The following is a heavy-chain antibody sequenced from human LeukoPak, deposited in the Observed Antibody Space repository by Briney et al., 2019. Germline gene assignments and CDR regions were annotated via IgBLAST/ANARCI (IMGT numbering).Heavy chain of an antibody. J-gene: IGHJ5*02. Sequence: GGSLRLSCAASGFTFSSYWMSWVRQAPGKGLEWVANIKQDGSEKYYVDFVKGRFTISRDNAKNSLYLQMNSLRAEDTAVYYCARVDTYYDFWSGLGTSGFDPWGQGTLVTVSS. V-gene: IGHV3-7*01. D-gene: IGHD3-3*01. CDR1: GFTFSSYW. CDR3: ARVDTYYDFWSGLGTSGFDP. CDR2: IKQDGSEK.